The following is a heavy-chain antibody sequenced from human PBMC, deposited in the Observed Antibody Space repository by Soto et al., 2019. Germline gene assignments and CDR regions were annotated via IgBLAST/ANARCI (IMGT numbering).Heavy chain of an antibody. D-gene: IGHD2-21*01. J-gene: IGHJ4*02. CDR2: ISYDGSNK. Sequence: LRLSCAASGFTFSSYAMHWVRQAPGKGLEWVAVISYDGSNKYYADSVKGRFTISRDNSKNTLYLQMNSPRAEDTAVYYCARVQGEVDYWGQGTLVTVSS. CDR3: ARVQGEVDY. CDR1: GFTFSSYA. V-gene: IGHV3-30-3*01.